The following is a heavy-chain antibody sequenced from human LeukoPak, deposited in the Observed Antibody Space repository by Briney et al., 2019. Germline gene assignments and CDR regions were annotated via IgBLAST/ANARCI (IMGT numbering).Heavy chain of an antibody. J-gene: IGHJ4*02. CDR3: ARRERQSANYYYFDY. V-gene: IGHV3-48*02. CDR1: GFTFTRYG. CDR2: ISGSTSAV. Sequence: PGGSLRLSCAASGFTFTRYGMVWVRQAPGKGLGWVSYISGSTSAVYYADSVRGRFTISRDNAKNSLYLQMNSLRDDDTAVYYCARRERQSANYYYFDYWGQGTLVTVSS. D-gene: IGHD4/OR15-4a*01.